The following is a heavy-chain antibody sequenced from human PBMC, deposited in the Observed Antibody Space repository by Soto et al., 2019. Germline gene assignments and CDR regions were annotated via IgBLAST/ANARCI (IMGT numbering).Heavy chain of an antibody. D-gene: IGHD3-9*01. CDR1: GYTFTSYA. CDR3: ARDSYDILTHYYYGMDV. V-gene: IGHV1-3*01. CDR2: INAGNGST. J-gene: IGHJ6*02. Sequence: ASVKVSCKASGYTFTSYAMHWVRQAPRQRLEWMGWINAGNGSTKYSQKFQGRVTITRDTSAGTAYMELSSLRSEDTAVYYCARDSYDILTHYYYGMDVWGQGTTVTVSS.